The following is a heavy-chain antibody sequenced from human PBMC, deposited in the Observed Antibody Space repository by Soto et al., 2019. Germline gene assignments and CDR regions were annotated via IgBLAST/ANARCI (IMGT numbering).Heavy chain of an antibody. CDR2: IIPIFGTA. CDR3: ARDPGGCGLAAAACYGMDV. J-gene: IGHJ6*02. CDR1: GGTFSSYA. D-gene: IGHD6-13*01. V-gene: IGHV1-69*01. Sequence: QVQLVQSGAKVKKPGSSGKVSCKASGGTFSSYAISWVRQAPGQGLEWMGGIIPIFGTANYAQKLQGRVTITADESTSTAYMELSSLRSEDTAVYYCARDPGGCGLAAAACYGMDVWGQGTTVTVSS.